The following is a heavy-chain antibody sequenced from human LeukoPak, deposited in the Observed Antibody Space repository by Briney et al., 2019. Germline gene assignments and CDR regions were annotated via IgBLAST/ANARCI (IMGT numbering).Heavy chain of an antibody. V-gene: IGHV3-64*01. CDR2: ISSNGGST. J-gene: IGHJ3*02. D-gene: IGHD1-26*01. CDR3: ARVGSWDALDI. Sequence: GGSLRLSCAASGFTFSSYAMHWVRQAPGKGPEYVSAISSNGGSTYYANSVKGRFTISRDNSKNTLYLQMSSLRAEDMAVYYRARVGSWDALDIWGQGTMVTVSS. CDR1: GFTFSSYA.